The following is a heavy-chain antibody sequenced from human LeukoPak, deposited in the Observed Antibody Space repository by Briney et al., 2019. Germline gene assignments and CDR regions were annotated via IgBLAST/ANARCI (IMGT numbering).Heavy chain of an antibody. CDR3: ASFNTYYYDSSGYYYFDY. Sequence: GASVKVSCKASGYTFTGYYMHWVRQAPGQGLEWMGWINPNSGGTNYAQKFQGRVTMTRDTSISTAYMELSRLRSDDTAVYYCASFNTYYYDSSGYYYFDYWGQGTLVTVSS. CDR2: INPNSGGT. V-gene: IGHV1-2*02. J-gene: IGHJ4*02. D-gene: IGHD3-22*01. CDR1: GYTFTGYY.